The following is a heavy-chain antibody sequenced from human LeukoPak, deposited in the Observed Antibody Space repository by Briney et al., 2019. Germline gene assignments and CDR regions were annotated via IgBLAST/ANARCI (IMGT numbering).Heavy chain of an antibody. J-gene: IGHJ4*02. V-gene: IGHV4-4*07. D-gene: IGHD3-9*01. Sequence: SGTLCLTCTVSGGSISTYYWSWIRQPAEKGLEWIGRVSTSGTTQYNPSFKSRVTMSVDTSSNQFSLKLSSVTAADTAVYYCARGSYYDTLTGYYRGSFDSWGQGTLVTVSS. CDR1: GGSISTYY. CDR2: VSTSGTT. CDR3: ARGSYYDTLTGYYRGSFDS.